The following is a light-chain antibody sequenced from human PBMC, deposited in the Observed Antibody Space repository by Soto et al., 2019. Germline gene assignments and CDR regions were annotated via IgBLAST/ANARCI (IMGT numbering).Light chain of an antibody. CDR2: AAS. J-gene: IGKJ2*01. CDR1: QSVSSY. Sequence: DIQMTQSPSSLFASVGDRVTITCRASQSVSSYLNWYQQKPGNAPKLLIYAASSLQSGVPSRFSGSGSGTDFTLTISSLQPEDFATYYCQQSYSTPYTFGQGTKLEIK. CDR3: QQSYSTPYT. V-gene: IGKV1-39*01.